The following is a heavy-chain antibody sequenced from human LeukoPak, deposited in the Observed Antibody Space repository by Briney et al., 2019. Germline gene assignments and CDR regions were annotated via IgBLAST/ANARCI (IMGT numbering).Heavy chain of an antibody. D-gene: IGHD3-10*01. J-gene: IGHJ3*02. Sequence: GGSLRLSCAASGFTVRRKYMTWVRQAPGKGLEWVSVIYSGGCTFYADSVTGRFTISRDISTNTVYLQMNTLRLEDTAMYFCARERSSYRPHNAFDIWGQGTMVIVSS. CDR3: ARERSSYRPHNAFDI. CDR2: IYSGGCT. CDR1: GFTVRRKY. V-gene: IGHV3-66*01.